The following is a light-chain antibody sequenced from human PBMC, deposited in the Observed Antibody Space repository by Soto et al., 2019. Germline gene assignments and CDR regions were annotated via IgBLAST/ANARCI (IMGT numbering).Light chain of an antibody. Sequence: EIVLTQSPGTLSLSPGERATLSCRASQSVRSNFLAWYQQKLGQAPRLLIYGASSRATGIPDRFSGSGSGTDVTLTISRLEPEDFAVYYCQQYGTSPRTFGQGSKVEIK. CDR2: GAS. CDR1: QSVRSNF. V-gene: IGKV3-20*01. CDR3: QQYGTSPRT. J-gene: IGKJ1*01.